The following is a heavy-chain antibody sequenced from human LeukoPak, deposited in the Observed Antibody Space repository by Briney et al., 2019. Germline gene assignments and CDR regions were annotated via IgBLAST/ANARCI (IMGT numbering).Heavy chain of an antibody. D-gene: IGHD3-3*01. J-gene: IGHJ4*02. CDR3: ARVLAEYYDFWSGYYDY. V-gene: IGHV1-46*01. CDR1: GYTFTSYY. Sequence: GASVKVSCKASGYTFTSYYMHWVRQAPGQGLEWMGIINPSGGSTSYAQKFQGRVTMTRDTSTSTVYMELSSLRSEDTAVYYCARVLAEYYDFWSGYYDYWGQGTLVTVSS. CDR2: INPSGGST.